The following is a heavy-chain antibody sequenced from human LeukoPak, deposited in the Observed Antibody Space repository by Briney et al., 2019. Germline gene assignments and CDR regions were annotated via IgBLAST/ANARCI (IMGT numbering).Heavy chain of an antibody. D-gene: IGHD3-22*01. J-gene: IGHJ4*02. CDR3: ARDYYGSSGYDY. CDR1: GYTFTGYY. V-gene: IGHV1-2*06. Sequence: ASVTVSFKASGYTFTGYYMHWVRQAPGQGLEWMGRINPNSGGTNYAQKFQGRVTMTRDTSISTAYMELNRLRSDDTAVYYCARDYYGSSGYDYWGQGTLVTVSS. CDR2: INPNSGGT.